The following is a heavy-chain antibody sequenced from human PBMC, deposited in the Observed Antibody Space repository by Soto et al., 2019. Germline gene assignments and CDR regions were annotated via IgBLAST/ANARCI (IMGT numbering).Heavy chain of an antibody. Sequence: GGSLRLSCAASGFRLSIYAIAGSRQAPGKELEWVSTISSSGASTDYADSVKGRFTISRDNSKNTLYLQMNSLRAEDTAVYYCASEPRGYSYAYDYWGHGTLVTVS. V-gene: IGHV3-23*01. CDR3: ASEPRGYSYAYDY. D-gene: IGHD5-18*01. CDR1: GFRLSIYA. J-gene: IGHJ4*01. CDR2: ISSSGAST.